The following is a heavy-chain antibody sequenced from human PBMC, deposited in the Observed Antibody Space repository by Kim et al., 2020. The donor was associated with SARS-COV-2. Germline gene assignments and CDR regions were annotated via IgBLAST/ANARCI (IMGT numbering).Heavy chain of an antibody. CDR1: GGSISSGGYY. CDR3: ARVGGDYGDNGGY. D-gene: IGHD4-17*01. CDR2: IYYSGST. Sequence: SETLSLTCTVSGGSISSGGYYWSWIRQHLGKGLEWIGYIYYSGSTYYNPSLKSRVTISVDTSKNQFSLKLSSVTAADTAAYYCARVGGDYGDNGGYWGQGTLVTVSS. J-gene: IGHJ4*02. V-gene: IGHV4-31*03.